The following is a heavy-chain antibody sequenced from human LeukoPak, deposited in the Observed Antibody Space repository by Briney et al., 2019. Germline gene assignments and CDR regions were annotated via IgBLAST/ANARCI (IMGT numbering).Heavy chain of an antibody. CDR1: EFTLSDYY. CDR2: ISRSGTTI. Sequence: PGGSLRLSCAASEFTLSDYYMSWIRQAPGKGLEWVSYISRSGTTIYYADSVKGRFTISRDNAKNSLYLQMYSLRAEDTAVYYCARWEGNGYYFDYGSQGTLATVSS. J-gene: IGHJ4*02. D-gene: IGHD3-22*01. V-gene: IGHV3-11*04. CDR3: ARWEGNGYYFDY.